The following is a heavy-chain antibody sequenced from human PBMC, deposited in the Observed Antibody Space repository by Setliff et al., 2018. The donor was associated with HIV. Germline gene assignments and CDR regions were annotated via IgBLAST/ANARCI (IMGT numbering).Heavy chain of an antibody. D-gene: IGHD1-26*01. V-gene: IGHV1-3*01. Sequence: ASVKVSCKASGYTFTSYAMHWVRQAPGQRLEWMGWINAGNGNTKYSQKFQGRVTLTRDTSIDTAYMELSSLTSDDTAVYYCARGVGAAGDYWGQGTRVTVSS. CDR2: INAGNGNT. CDR1: GYTFTSYA. J-gene: IGHJ4*02. CDR3: ARGVGAAGDY.